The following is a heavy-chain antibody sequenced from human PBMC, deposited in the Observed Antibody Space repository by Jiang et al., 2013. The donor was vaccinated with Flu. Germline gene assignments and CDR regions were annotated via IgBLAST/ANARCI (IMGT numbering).Heavy chain of an antibody. D-gene: IGHD6-6*01. Sequence: VQLVESGGGLVQPGRSLRLSCAASGFTFDDYAMHWVRQAPGKGLEWVSGISWNSGSIGYADSVKGRFTISRDNAKNSLYLQMNSLRAEDTALYYCAKDIWYSSSSSYYYYGMDVWGQGTTVTVSS. CDR3: AKDIWYSSSSSYYYYGMDV. J-gene: IGHJ6*02. V-gene: IGHV3-9*01. CDR2: ISWNSGSI. CDR1: GFTFDDYA.